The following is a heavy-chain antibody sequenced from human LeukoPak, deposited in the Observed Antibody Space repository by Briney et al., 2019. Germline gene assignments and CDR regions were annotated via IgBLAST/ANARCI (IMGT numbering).Heavy chain of an antibody. Sequence: SETLSLTCTVSGGSISSYYWSWIRQPPGKGLEWIGYIYYSGSTNYNPSLKSRVTISVDTSKNQFSLKLSSVTAADTAVYYRASKSSSWYPDFQHWGLGTLVTVSS. CDR1: GGSISSYY. D-gene: IGHD6-13*01. J-gene: IGHJ1*01. V-gene: IGHV4-59*01. CDR3: ASKSSSWYPDFQH. CDR2: IYYSGST.